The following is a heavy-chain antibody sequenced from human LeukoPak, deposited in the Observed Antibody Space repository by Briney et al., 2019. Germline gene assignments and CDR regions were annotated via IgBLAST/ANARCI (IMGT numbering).Heavy chain of an antibody. CDR1: GFTFRRYT. V-gene: IGHV3-21*06. Sequence: GGSLRLSCTASGFTFRRYTMNWVRQAPGKGLEWVSSVSSNSAYLYYADSVRGRFTVSRNNTQNTLYLQLGSLRAEDMTLYYCAREGLLTRLSSSDAFDIWGQGTMVTVSS. J-gene: IGHJ3*02. CDR3: AREGLLTRLSSSDAFDI. CDR2: VSSNSAYL. D-gene: IGHD3-9*01.